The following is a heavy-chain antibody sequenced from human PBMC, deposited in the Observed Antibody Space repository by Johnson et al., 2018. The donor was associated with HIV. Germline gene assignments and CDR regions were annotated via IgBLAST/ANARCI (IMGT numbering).Heavy chain of an antibody. CDR2: ISYDGSDK. J-gene: IGHJ3*02. D-gene: IGHD6-13*01. Sequence: QVQLVESGGGVVQPGRSLRLSCAASGFTFSSYGMHWVRQAPGKGLEWVAVISYDGSDKYYADYVKGRFTISRDNSKNTLYLQMNSLRAEDTAVYYCAKTSGYSSSWYLDAFDIWGQGTMVTVSS. V-gene: IGHV3-30*18. CDR1: GFTFSSYG. CDR3: AKTSGYSSSWYLDAFDI.